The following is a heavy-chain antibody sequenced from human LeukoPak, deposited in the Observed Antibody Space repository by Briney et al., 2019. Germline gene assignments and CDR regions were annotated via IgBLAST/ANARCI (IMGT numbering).Heavy chain of an antibody. J-gene: IGHJ6*04. D-gene: IGHD2-15*01. V-gene: IGHV4-39*01. CDR1: GGSISSSSYY. CDR3: ARTSVGFVDV. CDR2: IYYSGST. Sequence: SETLSLTCTVSGGSISSSSYYWGWIRQPPGKGLEWIGSIYYSGSTYYNPSLKSRVTISVDTSKNQFSLKLSSVTAADTAVYYCARTSVGFVDVWGKGTTVTVSS.